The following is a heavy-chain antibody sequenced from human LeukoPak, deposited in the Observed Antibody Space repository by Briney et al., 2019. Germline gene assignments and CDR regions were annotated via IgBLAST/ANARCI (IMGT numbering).Heavy chain of an antibody. J-gene: IGHJ4*02. Sequence: GGSLRLSCAAPGFTFSSYAMSWVRQAPGKGLEWVSAISGSGGSTYYADSVKGRFTISRDNSKNTLYLQMNSLRAEDTAVYYCAKDRVVVVAAPYDYWGQGTLVTVSS. CDR2: ISGSGGST. V-gene: IGHV3-23*01. D-gene: IGHD2-15*01. CDR3: AKDRVVVVAAPYDY. CDR1: GFTFSSYA.